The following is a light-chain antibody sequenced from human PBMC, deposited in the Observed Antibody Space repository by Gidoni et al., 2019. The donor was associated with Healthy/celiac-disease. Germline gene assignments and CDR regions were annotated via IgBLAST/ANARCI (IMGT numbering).Light chain of an antibody. Sequence: EIVMTQSPATLSVSPGERATLSCRASQSVRSNLAWYQQKPGQAPRLLLYGASTRATGIPASFSGSGSGTEFTLSISSLQSEDFAVYYCQQYSNWPPKGTFXGXTKVEIK. J-gene: IGKJ4*01. V-gene: IGKV3-15*01. CDR1: QSVRSN. CDR3: QQYSNWPPKGT. CDR2: GAS.